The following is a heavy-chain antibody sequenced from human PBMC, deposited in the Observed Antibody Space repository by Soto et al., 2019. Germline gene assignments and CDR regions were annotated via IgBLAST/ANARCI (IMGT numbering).Heavy chain of an antibody. CDR3: ARDEGCGGGSCYSIWRY. V-gene: IGHV3-7*01. Sequence: EVQLVESGGGLVQPGGSLRLSCAASGFSFGTYWISWVRQAPGKGLEWVANIKEDGSEEYYVDSVKGRFTISRDNAKNPLYLQMNILRAVDTAMYYCARDEGCGGGSCYSIWRYWGQGPLVTVSP. CDR1: GFSFGTYW. CDR2: IKEDGSEE. J-gene: IGHJ4*02. D-gene: IGHD2-15*01.